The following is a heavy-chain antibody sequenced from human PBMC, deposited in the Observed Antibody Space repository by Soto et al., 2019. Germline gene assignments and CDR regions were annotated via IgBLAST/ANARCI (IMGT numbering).Heavy chain of an antibody. D-gene: IGHD3-3*01. CDR3: ARLGVPYAMDV. J-gene: IGHJ6*02. Sequence: GSLRLSCAASGFTFSTYWMTWVRQAPGKGLEWVANIKQDGSEKHCVDSVKGRFTISRDNAKNSLYLQMNSLRAEDTAVYYCARLGVPYAMDVWGQGTTVTVSS. V-gene: IGHV3-7*03. CDR2: IKQDGSEK. CDR1: GFTFSTYW.